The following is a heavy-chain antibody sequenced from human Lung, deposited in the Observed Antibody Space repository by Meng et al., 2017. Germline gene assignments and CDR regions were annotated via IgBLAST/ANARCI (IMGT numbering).Heavy chain of an antibody. CDR2: INHSGST. CDR3: ARGPTTMAHDFDY. Sequence: QVRRQRSGAGLLRPSETLSLTCVVSGGSFSDYYWSWIRQPPGKGLEWIGEINHSGSTNYNPSLESRATISVDTSQNNLSLKLSSVTAADSAVYYCARGPTTMAHDFDYWGQGTLVTVSS. J-gene: IGHJ4*02. V-gene: IGHV4-34*01. D-gene: IGHD4-11*01. CDR1: GGSFSDYY.